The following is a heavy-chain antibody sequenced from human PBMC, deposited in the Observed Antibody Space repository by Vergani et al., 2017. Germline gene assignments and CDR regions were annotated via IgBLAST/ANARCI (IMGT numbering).Heavy chain of an antibody. J-gene: IGHJ4*02. CDR3: ARSKRYCSSTSCQPFDY. CDR2: IYYSGST. CDR1: GGSISSSSYY. Sequence: QLQLQESGPGLVKPSETLSLTCTVSGGSISSSSYYWGWIRQPPGKGLEWIGSIYYSGSTYYNPSLKSRVTISVDTSKNQFSLKLSSVTAADTAVYYCARSKRYCSSTSCQPFDYWGQGTLVTVSS. V-gene: IGHV4-39*01. D-gene: IGHD2-2*01.